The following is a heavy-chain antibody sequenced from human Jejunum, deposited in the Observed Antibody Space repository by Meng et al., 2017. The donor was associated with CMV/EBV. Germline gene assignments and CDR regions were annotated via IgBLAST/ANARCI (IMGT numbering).Heavy chain of an antibody. CDR3: ARGVLEVSNYYYGMDV. D-gene: IGHD2-8*02. V-gene: IGHV4-39*01. Sequence: SISSSSYYWAWIRQPPGKGLEWIGSIYYSGTTFYNPSLKSQVTISGDMSNNQFSLTLSSLTAADTAVFYCARGVLEVSNYYYGMDVWGQGTTVTVSS. CDR2: IYYSGTT. J-gene: IGHJ6*02. CDR1: SISSSSYY.